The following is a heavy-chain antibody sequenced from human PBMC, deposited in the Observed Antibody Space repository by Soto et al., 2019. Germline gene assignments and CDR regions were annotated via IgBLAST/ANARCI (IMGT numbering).Heavy chain of an antibody. CDR2: INHSGST. CDR1: GGSFSGYY. D-gene: IGHD3-10*01. J-gene: IGHJ4*02. V-gene: IGHV4-34*01. CDR3: ARTMVRGVINSHFDY. Sequence: SETLSLTCAVYGGSFSGYYWSWIRQPPGKGLEWIGEINHSGSTNYNPSLKSRVTISVDTSKNQFSLKLSSVTAADTAVYYCARTMVRGVINSHFDYWGQGTLVTVSS.